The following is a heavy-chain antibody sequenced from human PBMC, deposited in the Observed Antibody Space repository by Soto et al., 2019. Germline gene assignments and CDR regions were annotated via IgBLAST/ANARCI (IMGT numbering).Heavy chain of an antibody. V-gene: IGHV4-34*01. J-gene: IGHJ6*02. D-gene: IGHD2-15*01. CDR1: GGSFSGYY. CDR3: ARDGRAEYYYYYYGMDV. Sequence: SETLSLTCAVYGGSFSGYYWSWIRQPPGKGLEWIGEINHSGSTNYNPSLKSRVTISVDTSKNQFSLKLSSVTAADTAVYYCARDGRAEYYYYYYGMDVWGQGTTVTVSS. CDR2: INHSGST.